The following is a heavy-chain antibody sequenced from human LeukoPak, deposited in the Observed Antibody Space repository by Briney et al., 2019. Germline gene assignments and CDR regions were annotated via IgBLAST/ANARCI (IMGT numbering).Heavy chain of an antibody. V-gene: IGHV3-69-1*02. CDR2: ISRRGVI. CDR1: GPAFFTHN. CDR3: ARDIESDTRDY. Sequence: SGGPLRLSCAVSGPAFFTHNFHLGRQAPGKRLECVAFISRRGVIHYADSVKGRFTISRDNANNSLFLQMNSLRVEDTALYYCARDIESDTRDYWGQGTLVIVSS. J-gene: IGHJ4*02.